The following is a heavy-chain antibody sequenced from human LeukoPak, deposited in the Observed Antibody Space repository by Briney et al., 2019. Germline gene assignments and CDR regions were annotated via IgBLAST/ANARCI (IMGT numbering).Heavy chain of an antibody. CDR1: GGSISSYY. CDR2: IYYSGST. V-gene: IGHV4-59*01. Sequence: SETLSLTCTVSGGSISSYYWSWIRQPPGKGLEWIGYIYYSGSTNYNPSLKSRVTISVDTSKNQFSLKLSSVTAADTAVYYCARVGSGSYLTDYWGQGTLVTVSS. D-gene: IGHD1-26*01. CDR3: ARVGSGSYLTDY. J-gene: IGHJ4*02.